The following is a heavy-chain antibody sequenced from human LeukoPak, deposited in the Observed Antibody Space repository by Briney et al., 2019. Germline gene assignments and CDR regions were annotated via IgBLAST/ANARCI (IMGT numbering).Heavy chain of an antibody. J-gene: IGHJ4*02. D-gene: IGHD5-18*01. CDR2: IYRTGST. CDR1: GYSINSGYY. CDR3: ASFTAMGDFDY. Sequence: PSETLSLTCTVSGYSINSGYYWVWIRQPPGKGLEWIGSIYRTGSTNYNPSLKSRVTISLDTSKNQFSLKVSSVTAADTAVYYCASFTAMGDFDYWGQGTLVTVSS. V-gene: IGHV4-38-2*02.